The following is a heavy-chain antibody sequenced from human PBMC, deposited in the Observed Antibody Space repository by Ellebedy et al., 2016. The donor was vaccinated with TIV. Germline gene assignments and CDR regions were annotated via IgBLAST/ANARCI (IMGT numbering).Heavy chain of an antibody. Sequence: GESLKISXAASGFTFDDYAMHWVRQAPGKGLEWVSYISTGSSNIYYADSVKGRFTISRDNAKNSLYLQMNSLRAEDTAVYYCARLGGGGDYWGQGTLVTVSS. CDR2: ISTGSSNI. CDR1: GFTFDDYA. V-gene: IGHV3-48*04. CDR3: ARLGGGGDY. J-gene: IGHJ4*02. D-gene: IGHD2-15*01.